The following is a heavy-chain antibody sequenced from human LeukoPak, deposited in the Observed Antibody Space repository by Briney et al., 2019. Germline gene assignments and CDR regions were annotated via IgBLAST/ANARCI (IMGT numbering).Heavy chain of an antibody. V-gene: IGHV3-74*01. D-gene: IGHD3-10*01. J-gene: IGHJ4*02. CDR3: SKIHYGSGSYGGDY. CDR2: INTDGSST. Sequence: GGSLRLSCAASGFTFSSYWMHWVRQAPGKGLVWVSRINTDGSSTSYADSVKGRFTISRDNAKNTLYLQMNSLRAEDTAVYYCSKIHYGSGSYGGDYWGQGTLVTVSS. CDR1: GFTFSSYW.